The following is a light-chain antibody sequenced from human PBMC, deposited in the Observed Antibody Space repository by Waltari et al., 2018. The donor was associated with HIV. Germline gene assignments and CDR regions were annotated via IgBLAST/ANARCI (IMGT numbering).Light chain of an antibody. CDR3: CSYAGSYTWV. Sequence: QSALTQPRSVSGSPAQSVTISCTGTSSAVGGYNYFSWYQHHPCKAPNLMLYDVSKRPSGVPDRFSGSKSGNTASLTISGLQAEDEADYYCCSYAGSYTWVFGGGTKLTVL. CDR1: SSAVGGYNY. V-gene: IGLV2-11*01. CDR2: DVS. J-gene: IGLJ3*02.